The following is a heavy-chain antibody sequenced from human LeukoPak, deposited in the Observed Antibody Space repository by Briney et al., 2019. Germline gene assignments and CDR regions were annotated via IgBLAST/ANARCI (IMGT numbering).Heavy chain of an antibody. CDR1: GYTFTGYY. CDR3: ARARADYVWVSYRTRGHLDY. Sequence: ASVKVSCKASGYTFTGYYMHWVRQAPGEGLEWMGWINPNSGGTNYAQKFQGRVTMTRDTSISTAYMELSRLRSDDTAVYYCARARADYVWVSYRTRGHLDYWGQGTLVTVSS. V-gene: IGHV1-2*02. D-gene: IGHD3-16*02. CDR2: INPNSGGT. J-gene: IGHJ4*02.